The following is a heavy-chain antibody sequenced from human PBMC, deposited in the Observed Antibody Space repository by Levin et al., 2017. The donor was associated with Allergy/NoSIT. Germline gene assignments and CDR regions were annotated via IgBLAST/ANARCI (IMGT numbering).Heavy chain of an antibody. CDR2: IYYSGST. V-gene: IGHV4-59*01. J-gene: IGHJ6*02. Sequence: PSETLSLTCTVSGGSISSYYWSWIRQPPGKGLEWIGYIYYSGSTNYNPSLKSRVTISVDTSKNQFSLKLSSVTAADTAVYYCARDKAAMANYYYYGMDVWGQGTTVTVSS. CDR1: GGSISSYY. D-gene: IGHD5-18*01. CDR3: ARDKAAMANYYYYGMDV.